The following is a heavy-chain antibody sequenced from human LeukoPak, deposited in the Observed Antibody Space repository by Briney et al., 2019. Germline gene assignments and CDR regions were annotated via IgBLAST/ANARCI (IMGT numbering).Heavy chain of an antibody. CDR3: AKGGSTSRVTTSRVVFGYYYYLDV. D-gene: IGHD4-17*01. J-gene: IGHJ6*03. CDR1: GFTFSSHA. Sequence: PGGSLRLSCAASGFTFSSHAMSWVRQAPGKGLEWVSSLSGSGGTTYHADSVKGRFSISRDNSKNTLYLQLNSLRAEDTAVYYCAKGGSTSRVTTSRVVFGYYYYLDVWGEGTPVTVSS. CDR2: LSGSGGTT. V-gene: IGHV3-23*01.